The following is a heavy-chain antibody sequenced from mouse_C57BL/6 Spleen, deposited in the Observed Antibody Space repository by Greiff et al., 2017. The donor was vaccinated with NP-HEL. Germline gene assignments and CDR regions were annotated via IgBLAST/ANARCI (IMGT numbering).Heavy chain of an antibody. CDR2: ISDGGSYT. CDR1: GFTFSSYA. D-gene: IGHD2-1*01. J-gene: IGHJ2*01. V-gene: IGHV5-4*01. CDR3: ARDTMVTLFDY. Sequence: EVKLMESGGGLVKPGGSLKLSCAASGFTFSSYAMSWVRQTPEKRLEWVATISDGGSYTYYPDNVKGRFTISRDNAKNNLYLQMSHLKSEDTAMYYCARDTMVTLFDYWGQGTTLTVSS.